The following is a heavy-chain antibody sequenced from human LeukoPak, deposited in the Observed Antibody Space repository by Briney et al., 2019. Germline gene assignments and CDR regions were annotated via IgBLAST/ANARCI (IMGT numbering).Heavy chain of an antibody. J-gene: IGHJ4*02. D-gene: IGHD5-18*01. V-gene: IGHV3-21*04. CDR3: AQDRAYIQFYF. CDR1: GFTFNTYT. CDR2: ISSRSDYK. Sequence: GGSLRLSCVASGFTFNTYTLNWVRQAPGKGLEWIASISSRSDYKYYAPSVRGHFTISRDNAKNTVYLQVNSLRAEDTALYYCAQDRAYIQFYFWGQGTLVTVSS.